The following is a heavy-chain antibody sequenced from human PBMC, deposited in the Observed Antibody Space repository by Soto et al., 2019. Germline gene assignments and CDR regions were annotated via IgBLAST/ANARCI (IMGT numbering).Heavy chain of an antibody. J-gene: IGHJ6*02. CDR1: GGTFSSYA. CDR2: IIPIFGTA. D-gene: IGHD3-3*01. Sequence: QVQLMQSGAEVKKPGSSVKVSCKASGGTFSSYAISWVRQAPGQGLEWMGGIIPIFGTANYAQKFQGRVTITADESTSTAYMELSSLRSEDTAMYYCARGSRGSYDFWSGYREDYYYYGMDVWGQGTTVTVSS. CDR3: ARGSRGSYDFWSGYREDYYYYGMDV. V-gene: IGHV1-69*01.